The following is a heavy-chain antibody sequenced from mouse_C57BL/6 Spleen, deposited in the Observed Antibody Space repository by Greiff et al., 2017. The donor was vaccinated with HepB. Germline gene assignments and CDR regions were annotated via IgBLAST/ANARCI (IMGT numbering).Heavy chain of an antibody. Sequence: DVHLVESGGGLVKPGGSLKLSCAASGFTFSDYGMHWVRQAPEKGLEWVAYISSGSSTIYYADTVKGRFTISRDNAKNTLFLQMTSLRSEDTAMYYCAKGQLRPLYAMDYWGQGTSVTVSS. J-gene: IGHJ4*01. V-gene: IGHV5-17*01. CDR2: ISSGSSTI. D-gene: IGHD3-2*02. CDR3: AKGQLRPLYAMDY. CDR1: GFTFSDYG.